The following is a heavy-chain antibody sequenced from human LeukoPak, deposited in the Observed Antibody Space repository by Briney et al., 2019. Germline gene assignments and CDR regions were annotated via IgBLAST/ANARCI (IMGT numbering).Heavy chain of an antibody. CDR3: ARGQSVVVVPAAFSAFDI. V-gene: IGHV4-39*07. J-gene: IGHJ3*02. Sequence: PSETLSLTCTVSGGSISSSSYYWGWIRQPPGKGLEWIGSIYYSGSTYYNPSLKSRVTISVDTSKNQFSLKLSSVTAADTAVYYWARGQSVVVVPAAFSAFDIWGQGTMVTVSS. CDR1: GGSISSSSYY. CDR2: IYYSGST. D-gene: IGHD2-2*01.